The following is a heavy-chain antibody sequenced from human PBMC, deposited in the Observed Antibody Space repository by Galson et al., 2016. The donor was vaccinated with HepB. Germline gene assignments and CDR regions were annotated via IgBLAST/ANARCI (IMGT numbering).Heavy chain of an antibody. V-gene: IGHV3-21*06. D-gene: IGHD6-19*01. J-gene: IGHJ6*02. Sequence: SLRLSCAASGFTFSSFSMNWVRQTPGKGLEWVSSISLDSKFIKYADSAKGRFTISRDNAKNSLYLQMTGLRAEDTAVCYCARVRQWLPHYFYYGMDVWGQGTTVTVSS. CDR2: ISLDSKFI. CDR1: GFTFSSFS. CDR3: ARVRQWLPHYFYYGMDV.